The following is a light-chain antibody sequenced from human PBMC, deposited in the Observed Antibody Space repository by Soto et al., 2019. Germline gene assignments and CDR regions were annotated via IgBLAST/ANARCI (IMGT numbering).Light chain of an antibody. V-gene: IGLV2-23*01. CDR3: CSYAAISTSYVV. J-gene: IGLJ2*01. CDR1: SNDVGSYNL. CDR2: EGS. Sequence: QPASVSGSPGQSMTISCTGTSNDVGSYNLVSWYQQHPGKAPKLMIYEGSKRPSGVSDRFSGSKSGNTASLTISGLQAEDEADYYCCSYAAISTSYVVFGGGTKLTVL.